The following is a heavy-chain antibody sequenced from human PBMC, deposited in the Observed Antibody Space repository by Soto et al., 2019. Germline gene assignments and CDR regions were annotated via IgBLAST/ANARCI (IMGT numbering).Heavy chain of an antibody. CDR2: ISSSSSYI. CDR3: ARESDYSNAPIFDY. CDR1: GFTFSSYS. V-gene: IGHV3-21*01. J-gene: IGHJ4*02. D-gene: IGHD4-4*01. Sequence: EVQLVESGGGLVKPGGSLRLSCAASGFTFSSYSMNWVRQAPGKGLESVSSISSSSSYIYYADSVKGRFTISRDNAKNSLYLQMNSLRAEDTAVYYCARESDYSNAPIFDYWGQGTLVTVSS.